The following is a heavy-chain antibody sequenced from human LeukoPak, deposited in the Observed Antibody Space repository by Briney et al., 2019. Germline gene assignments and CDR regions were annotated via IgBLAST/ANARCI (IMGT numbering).Heavy chain of an antibody. CDR2: ISYDGRSK. D-gene: IGHD4-11*01. CDR1: GFTFSSYA. J-gene: IGHJ6*02. Sequence: PGGSLRLSCAASGFTFSSYAMHWVRQAPGKGLEWVAVISYDGRSKYYTDSVKGRFTISRDNSKNTLCLQMNSLRAEDTAVYYCAKDLGYYSSYYYGMDVWGQGTTVTVSS. V-gene: IGHV3-30*04. CDR3: AKDLGYYSSYYYGMDV.